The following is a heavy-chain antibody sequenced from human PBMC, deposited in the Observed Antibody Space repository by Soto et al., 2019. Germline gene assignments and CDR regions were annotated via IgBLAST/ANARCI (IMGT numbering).Heavy chain of an antibody. CDR2: IYYSGST. J-gene: IGHJ4*02. Sequence: SETLSLTCTVSGGSISSGGYYWSWIRQHPGKGLEWIGYIYYSGSTYYNPSLKSRVTISVDTSKNQFSLKPSSVTAADTAVYYCARDVDSGYDYWGQGTLVTVSS. V-gene: IGHV4-31*03. CDR3: ARDVDSGYDY. D-gene: IGHD3-22*01. CDR1: GGSISSGGYY.